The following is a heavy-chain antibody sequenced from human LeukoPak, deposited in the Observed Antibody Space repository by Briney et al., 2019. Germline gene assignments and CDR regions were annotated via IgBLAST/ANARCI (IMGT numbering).Heavy chain of an antibody. V-gene: IGHV3-21*01. CDR1: GFRFSTYD. Sequence: KPGESLRLSCAGSGFRFSTYDANWVRQAPGKGLEWVASISASTTYIYYADSVKGRFTISRDDAKNSLYLQMSSLRADDTAVYYCAREVIGGNSAWGQGTLVTVSS. CDR3: AREVIGGNSA. J-gene: IGHJ4*02. D-gene: IGHD4-23*01. CDR2: ISASTTYI.